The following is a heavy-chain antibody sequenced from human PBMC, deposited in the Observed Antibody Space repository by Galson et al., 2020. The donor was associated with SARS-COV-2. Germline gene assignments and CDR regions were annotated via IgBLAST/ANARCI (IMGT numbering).Heavy chain of an antibody. CDR1: GGSFSDYY. J-gene: IGHJ6*03. Sequence: SATLSLTCAVYGGSFSDYYWSWIRQSPGQGLEWIGEITHSGSTKSSPTLKSRVTIAVDTSKNQFSLKLTSMTAADTAVYYCARSRQDVTMIVVAITAYYHYMDVWSKGTTVTISS. V-gene: IGHV4-34*01. CDR3: ARSRQDVTMIVVAITAYYHYMDV. D-gene: IGHD3-22*01. CDR2: ITHSGST.